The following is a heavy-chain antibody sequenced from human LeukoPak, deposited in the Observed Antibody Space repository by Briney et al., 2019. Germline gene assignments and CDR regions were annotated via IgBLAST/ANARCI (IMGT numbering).Heavy chain of an antibody. V-gene: IGHV1-46*01. CDR1: GYTFTSYY. CDR2: INPSGGST. CDR3: AREGYCSGSNCPIEY. Sequence: ASVKVSCKASGYTFTSYYMHWVRQAPGQGLEWMGIINPSGGSTSYTQKFQGRVTMTRDMSTSTAYMELRRLRSDDTAIYYCAREGYCSGSNCPIEYWGQGSLVTVSS. D-gene: IGHD2-15*01. J-gene: IGHJ4*02.